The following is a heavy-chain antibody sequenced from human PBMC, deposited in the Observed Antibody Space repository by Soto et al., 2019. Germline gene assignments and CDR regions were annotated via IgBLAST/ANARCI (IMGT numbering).Heavy chain of an antibody. V-gene: IGHV4-39*01. CDR1: GGSISSSSYY. CDR3: ARRRFRMPAATYADYYYYGMDV. Sequence: PSETLSLTCTVSGGSISSSSYYWCWIRQPPGKGLEWIGSIYYSGSTYYNPSLKSRVTISVDTSKNQFSLRLSSVTAADTAVYYCARRRFRMPAATYADYYYYGMDVWGQGTTVTVSS. CDR2: IYYSGST. D-gene: IGHD2-15*01. J-gene: IGHJ6*02.